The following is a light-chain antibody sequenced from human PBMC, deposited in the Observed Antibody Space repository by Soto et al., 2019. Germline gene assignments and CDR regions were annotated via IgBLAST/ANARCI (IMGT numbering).Light chain of an antibody. V-gene: IGKV3-15*01. Sequence: EIVMTQSPATLSVSPGERATLSCRASQSVSSNLAWYQQKPGQAPRLLIYGASTRATGIPGRFSGSGSGAEFTLTISSLQSEDFAVCYCQQYNKWPPITFGQGTRLEMK. CDR1: QSVSSN. J-gene: IGKJ5*01. CDR3: QQYNKWPPIT. CDR2: GAS.